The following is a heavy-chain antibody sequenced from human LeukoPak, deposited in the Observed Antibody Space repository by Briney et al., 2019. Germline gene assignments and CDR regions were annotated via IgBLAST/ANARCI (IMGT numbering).Heavy chain of an antibody. V-gene: IGHV3-53*01. CDR2: IYSGGST. CDR3: ARDPYYYDSSGYNDY. D-gene: IGHD3-22*01. Sequence: PGGSLRLSCAASGFTVSSNYMSWVRQAPGKGLEWVSVIYSGGSTYYADSVKGRFTISRDNSKNTLYLQMNSLRAEDTAVYYCARDPYYYDSSGYNDYWGRGTLVTVSS. J-gene: IGHJ4*02. CDR1: GFTVSSNY.